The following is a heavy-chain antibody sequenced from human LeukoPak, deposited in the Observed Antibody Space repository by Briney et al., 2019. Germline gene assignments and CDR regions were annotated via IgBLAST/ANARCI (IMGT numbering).Heavy chain of an antibody. V-gene: IGHV4-59*01. CDR3: ARDQADVAWFDP. J-gene: IGHJ5*02. CDR2: IYYSGST. CDR1: GGSISSYS. Sequence: SETLSLTCTASGGSISSYSWSWIRQPPGKGLEWIGDIYYSGSTNYNPSLMSRVNISVDTFNIQFSLKLSSVTAADTAVYYCARDQADVAWFDPWGQGTLVTVSS. D-gene: IGHD2-15*01.